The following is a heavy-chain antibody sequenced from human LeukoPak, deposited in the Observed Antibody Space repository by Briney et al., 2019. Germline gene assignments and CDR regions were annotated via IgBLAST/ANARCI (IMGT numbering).Heavy chain of an antibody. CDR2: IRYDGSNK. CDR3: AKYGRGYSYGSAFDI. J-gene: IGHJ3*02. Sequence: PGGSLRLSCAASGFTFSSYGMHWVRQAPGKGLEWVAFIRYDGSNKYYADSVKGLFTISRDNSKNTLYLQMNSLRAEDTAVYYCAKYGRGYSYGSAFDIWGQGTMVTVSS. D-gene: IGHD5-18*01. V-gene: IGHV3-30*02. CDR1: GFTFSSYG.